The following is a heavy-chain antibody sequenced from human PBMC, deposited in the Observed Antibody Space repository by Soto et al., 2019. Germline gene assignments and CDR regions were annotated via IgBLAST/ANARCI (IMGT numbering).Heavy chain of an antibody. V-gene: IGHV4-30-2*01. CDR1: GDSISSGGNS. CDR3: ARDRDGYDSGYSDS. D-gene: IGHD5-12*01. J-gene: IGHJ4*01. CDR2: IYHSGNT. Sequence: SETLSLTCAVSGDSISSGGNSWNWLRQPPGKGLEWIGYIYHSGNTYFNPTLKSRVTMSVDTSKNQISLTLSSVTAADTAIYYCARDRDGYDSGYSDSWGHGTLVTV.